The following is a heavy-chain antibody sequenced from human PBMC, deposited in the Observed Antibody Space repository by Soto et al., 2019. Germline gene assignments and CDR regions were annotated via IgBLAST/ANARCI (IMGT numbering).Heavy chain of an antibody. CDR2: TYYRSKWYD. J-gene: IGHJ6*02. Sequence: PSQTLSLTCAISGDSVSSNSAAWNWIRQSPSRGLEWLGRTYYRSKWYDDYAVSVKSRITINPDTSTNQFSLQLNSVTPEDTAVYYCARVIISTVRGVVISYYSMDVWGQGTTVTVA. V-gene: IGHV6-1*01. D-gene: IGHD3-10*01. CDR1: GDSVSSNSAA. CDR3: ARVIISTVRGVVISYYSMDV.